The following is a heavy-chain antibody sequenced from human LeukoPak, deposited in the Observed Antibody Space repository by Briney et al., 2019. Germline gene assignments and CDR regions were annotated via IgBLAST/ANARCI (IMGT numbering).Heavy chain of an antibody. J-gene: IGHJ3*02. D-gene: IGHD4-17*01. CDR3: AKDVYGDYFITDAFDI. Sequence: PGGPLRLSCAASGFTFSNYDMTWVRQAPGKGLEWVSTISGSGGSTSYADSVKGRLIISRDNSKNTLYLQMNSLRAEDTALYYCAKDVYGDYFITDAFDIWGQGTMVTVSS. CDR1: GFTFSNYD. V-gene: IGHV3-23*01. CDR2: ISGSGGST.